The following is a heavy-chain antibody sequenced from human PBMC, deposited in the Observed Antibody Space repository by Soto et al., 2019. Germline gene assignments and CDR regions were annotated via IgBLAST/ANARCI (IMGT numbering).Heavy chain of an antibody. J-gene: IGHJ4*02. CDR1: GFTFSSYW. Sequence: EVQLVESGGGLVQPGGSLRLSCAASGFTFSSYWMSWVRQAPGKGLEWVANIKQDGSEKYYVDSVKGRFTISRDNAKNSLYLQMNSLRAEDTAVYYCARDRIAVALYYFDYWGQGTLVTVSS. V-gene: IGHV3-7*01. CDR2: IKQDGSEK. CDR3: ARDRIAVALYYFDY. D-gene: IGHD6-19*01.